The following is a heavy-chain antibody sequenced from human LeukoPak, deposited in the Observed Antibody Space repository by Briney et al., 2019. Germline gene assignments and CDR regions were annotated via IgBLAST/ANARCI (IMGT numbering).Heavy chain of an antibody. J-gene: IGHJ6*02. CDR1: GGSISSYY. CDR3: ARATGYCSGGSCPHYYYYGMDV. V-gene: IGHV4-59*08. D-gene: IGHD2-15*01. CDR2: IYYSGST. Sequence: SETLSLTCTVSGGSISSYYWSWIRQPPGKGLEWIGYIYYSGSTNYNPSLKSRVTISADTSKNQFSLKLSSVTAADTAVYYCARATGYCSGGSCPHYYYYGMDVWGQGTTVTVSS.